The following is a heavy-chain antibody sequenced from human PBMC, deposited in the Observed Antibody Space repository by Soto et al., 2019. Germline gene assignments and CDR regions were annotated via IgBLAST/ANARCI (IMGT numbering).Heavy chain of an antibody. CDR2: IDDSERT. D-gene: IGHD2-8*01. CDR1: DTSFRHYK. J-gene: IGHJ4*02. CDR3: ARLRPNVGIRQTDRARGFDY. Sequence: SETLSLTCAVYDTSFRHYKWSWIRQSPGRGLEWIGEIDDSERTNYNPSLKTRVTMSVDTSKNQFSLRLVSVTAADSAVYYCARLRPNVGIRQTDRARGFDYWSQGTLVTVSS. V-gene: IGHV4-34*01.